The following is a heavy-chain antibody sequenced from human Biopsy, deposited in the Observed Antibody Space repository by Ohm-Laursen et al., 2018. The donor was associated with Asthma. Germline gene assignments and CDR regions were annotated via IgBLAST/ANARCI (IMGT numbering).Heavy chain of an antibody. CDR3: ARGVDRVTGLLDHFDS. D-gene: IGHD2-21*02. CDR1: GGSINNFY. Sequence: PGTLSLTCTVSGGSINNFYWSWIRQPPGKGLESIGHVYYSESTNYNPSLKSRVTISIDASKNQFSLKLTSVTAADTAVYYCARGVDRVTGLLDHFDSWGQGTLVTVSS. CDR2: VYYSEST. V-gene: IGHV4-59*01. J-gene: IGHJ4*02.